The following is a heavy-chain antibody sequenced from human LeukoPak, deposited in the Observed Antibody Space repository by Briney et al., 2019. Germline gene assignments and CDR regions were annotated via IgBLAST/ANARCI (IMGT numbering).Heavy chain of an antibody. J-gene: IGHJ4*02. V-gene: IGHV4-34*01. CDR3: ASTERCSTTCPLDF. Sequence: SETLSLTCSVYGGSFSGYYWSWIRQPPGKGLEWIGEINHSGSTNYNPSLKSRVTISLDTSKTQFSLKLRSATAADTAVYYCASTERCSTTCPLDFWGQGTLVTVSS. CDR1: GGSFSGYY. CDR2: INHSGST. D-gene: IGHD2-2*01.